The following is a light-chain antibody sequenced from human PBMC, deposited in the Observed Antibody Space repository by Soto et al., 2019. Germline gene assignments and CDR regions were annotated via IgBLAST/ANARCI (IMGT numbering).Light chain of an antibody. V-gene: IGKV3-15*01. CDR1: QSVSSN. CDR3: QQYNNWPMYT. J-gene: IGKJ2*01. CDR2: GAS. Sequence: EIVMTQSPATLSVSPGERATLSCRASQSVSSNLAWYQQKPGQAPRLLIYGASTRATGIPARFIGSGSGTEFTLTISSLQSEDFAVYYCQQYNNWPMYTFGKGTKLEIK.